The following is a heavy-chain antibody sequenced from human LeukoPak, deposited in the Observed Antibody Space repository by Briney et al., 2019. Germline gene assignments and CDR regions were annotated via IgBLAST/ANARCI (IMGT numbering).Heavy chain of an antibody. D-gene: IGHD1-26*01. Sequence: PSETLSLTCTVSGGSISSYYWSWIRQPAGKGLEWIGRIYTSGSTNYNPSLKSRVTMSVGASKNQFSLKLSSVTAADTAVYYCARARASGSYQYYFDYWGQGTLVTVSS. V-gene: IGHV4-4*07. J-gene: IGHJ4*02. CDR3: ARARASGSYQYYFDY. CDR2: IYTSGST. CDR1: GGSISSYY.